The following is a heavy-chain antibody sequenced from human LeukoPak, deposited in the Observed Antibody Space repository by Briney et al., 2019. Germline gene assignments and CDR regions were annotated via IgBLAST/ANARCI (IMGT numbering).Heavy chain of an antibody. CDR3: AMATWVGGLDY. CDR2: IYRGGST. J-gene: IGHJ4*02. V-gene: IGHV3-66*01. D-gene: IGHD1-26*01. CDR1: GFTVSSNY. Sequence: GGSLRLSCAASGFTVSSNYMSWVRQAPGKGLEWVSVIYRGGSTYYADSVKGRFTISRDNSKNTLYLQMNNLRAEDTAVYYCAMATWVGGLDYWGQGTWSPSPQ.